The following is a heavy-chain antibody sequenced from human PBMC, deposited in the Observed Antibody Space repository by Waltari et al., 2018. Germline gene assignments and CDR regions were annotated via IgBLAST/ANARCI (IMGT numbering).Heavy chain of an antibody. CDR3: ARGGYSYGYGMDV. D-gene: IGHD5-12*01. Sequence: QVQLVQSGAEVKNLGASVRVSCQASGYSFSDHHMHWVRQAPGQGLEGVGGISPNNGDATLSHRFQGVVTMTSDASISTAYMELNRLRSDETAVYYCARGGYSYGYGMDVWGQGTTVIVSS. CDR1: GYSFSDHH. CDR2: ISPNNGDA. V-gene: IGHV1-2*07. J-gene: IGHJ6*02.